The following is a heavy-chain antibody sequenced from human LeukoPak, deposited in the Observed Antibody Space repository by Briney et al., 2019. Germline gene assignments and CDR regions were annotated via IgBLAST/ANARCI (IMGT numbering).Heavy chain of an antibody. D-gene: IGHD3-10*01. J-gene: IGHJ6*03. V-gene: IGHV6-1*01. Sequence: SQTLSLTCAISGDSVSSSSAAWNWIRQSPSRGLEWLGRTYYRSKWYNDYAVSVKSRITINPDTSKNQFSLQLNSVTPEDTAVYYCARSMVRGDQPYYYYMDVWGKGTTVTISS. CDR3: ARSMVRGDQPYYYYMDV. CDR1: GDSVSSSSAA. CDR2: TYYRSKWYN.